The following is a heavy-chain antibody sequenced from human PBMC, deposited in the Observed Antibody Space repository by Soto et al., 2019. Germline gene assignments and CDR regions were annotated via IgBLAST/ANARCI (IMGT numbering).Heavy chain of an antibody. CDR3: ARWGRVLRYCSGGSCYTWFDP. V-gene: IGHV1-69*01. J-gene: IGHJ5*02. Sequence: QVQLVQSGAEVKKPGSSVKVSCKASGGTFSSYAISWVRQAPGQGLEWMGGIIPIFGTANYAQKFQGRVTITADESTSTAYMELGSLRSEDTAVYYCARWGRVLRYCSGGSCYTWFDPWGQGTLVTVSS. CDR2: IIPIFGTA. D-gene: IGHD2-15*01. CDR1: GGTFSSYA.